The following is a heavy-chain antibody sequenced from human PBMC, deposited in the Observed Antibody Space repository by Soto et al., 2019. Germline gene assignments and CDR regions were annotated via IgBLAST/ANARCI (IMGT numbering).Heavy chain of an antibody. CDR1: RGSITSGCYS. CDR3: ASSKYDAVAGYVWFDP. Sequence: TLSLTCAVSRGSITSGCYSWGWIRQPPGQGLEWIGYMYHSGNTYYIPSLKGRVTISLDHSRNQFSLRLNSVTAADTAVYSCASSKYDAVAGYVWFDPWGQGTLVTVSS. D-gene: IGHD5-12*01. CDR2: MYHSGNT. J-gene: IGHJ5*02. V-gene: IGHV4-30-2*01.